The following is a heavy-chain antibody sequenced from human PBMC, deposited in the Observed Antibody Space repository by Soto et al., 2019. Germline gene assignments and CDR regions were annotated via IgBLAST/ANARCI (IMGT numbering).Heavy chain of an antibody. CDR2: IYSAGTT. CDR1: GFTVSSANY. J-gene: IGHJ4*02. V-gene: IGHV3-53*01. D-gene: IGHD5-18*01. CDR3: YGYGY. Sequence: EVQLVESGGGLIQPGGSLRLSCVVSGFTVSSANYMSWVRQAPGKGLEWVSVIYSAGTTYYAVSVKGRFTISRDNSKNTVYLQMNSLRGEDTAVYYGYGYGYWGQGSLVVVS.